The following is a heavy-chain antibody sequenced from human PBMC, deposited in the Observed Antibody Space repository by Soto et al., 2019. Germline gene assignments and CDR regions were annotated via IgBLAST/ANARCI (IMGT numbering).Heavy chain of an antibody. CDR2: ISSSSSYI. J-gene: IGHJ4*02. CDR1: GFTFSSYS. CDR3: ARDRGQLERGLFSY. D-gene: IGHD1-1*01. V-gene: IGHV3-21*01. Sequence: GGSLRLSCAASGFTFSSYSMNWVRQAPGKGLEWVSSISSSSSYIYYADSVKGRFTISRDNAKNSLYLQMNSLRAEDTAVYYCARDRGQLERGLFSYWGQGTLVTVSS.